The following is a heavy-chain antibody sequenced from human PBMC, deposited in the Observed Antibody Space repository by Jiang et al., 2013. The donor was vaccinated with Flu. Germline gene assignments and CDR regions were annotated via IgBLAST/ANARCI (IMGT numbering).Heavy chain of an antibody. Sequence: WVRQAPGQGLEWMGIINPSGGSTSYAQKFQGRVTMTRDTSTSTVYMELSSLRSEDTAVYYCARTPWGDYGARGFQKAEYFQHWGQGTLVTVSS. V-gene: IGHV1-46*01. D-gene: IGHD4-17*01. CDR3: ARTPWGDYGARGFQKAEYFQH. CDR2: INPSGGST. J-gene: IGHJ1*01.